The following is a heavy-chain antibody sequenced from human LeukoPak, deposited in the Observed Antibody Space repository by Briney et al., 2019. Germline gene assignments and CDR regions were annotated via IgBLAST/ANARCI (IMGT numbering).Heavy chain of an antibody. CDR1: GYTFTGYY. Sequence: GASVKVSCKASGYTFTGYYMHWVRQAPGQGLEWMGWINPNSGGTNYAQKFQGRVTMTTDTSTSTAYMELRSLRSDDAAVYYCARDLSVRGSRDYWGQGTLVTVSS. CDR2: INPNSGGT. V-gene: IGHV1-2*02. CDR3: ARDLSVRGSRDY. D-gene: IGHD4-17*01. J-gene: IGHJ4*02.